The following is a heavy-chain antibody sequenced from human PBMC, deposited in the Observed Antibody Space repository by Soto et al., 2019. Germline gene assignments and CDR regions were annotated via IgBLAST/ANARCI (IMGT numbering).Heavy chain of an antibody. CDR3: ARGGISHWAYFYYMYV. CDR1: GGSLSDYF. V-gene: IGHV4-34*01. D-gene: IGHD2-21*01. Sequence: QVQLQQWGAGLLKPSETLSLTCVVSGGSLSDYFWSWIRQPPVMALDWIGEINPLGSIPYNPSLKSRVTMSVDTSKNQFSLTLNSVTAADTATYYCARGGISHWAYFYYMYVWDRGTTVTVSS. J-gene: IGHJ6*03. CDR2: INPLGSI.